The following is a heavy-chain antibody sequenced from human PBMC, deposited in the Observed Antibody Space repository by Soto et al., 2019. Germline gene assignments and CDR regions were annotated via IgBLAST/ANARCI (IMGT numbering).Heavy chain of an antibody. J-gene: IGHJ4*02. CDR3: TSSTSPGDY. V-gene: IGHV3-48*04. CDR1: GFDFNRYS. Sequence: EVQLVESGGGLVQPGGSLRLSCVASGFDFNRYSMNWVRQAPGKGLEWISYINSSSTSAFYADSVRGRFAISRDNAKNSLFLQKNSLAAEDTALYYCTSSTSPGDYWGQVTLVNVSS. CDR2: INSSSTSA. D-gene: IGHD2-2*01.